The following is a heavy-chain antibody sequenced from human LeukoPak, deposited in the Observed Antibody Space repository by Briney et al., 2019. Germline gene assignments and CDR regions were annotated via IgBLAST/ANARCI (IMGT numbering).Heavy chain of an antibody. Sequence: GGSLRLSCAASGFTFDDYGMSWVRQAPGKGLEWVANIKQDGSEKYYVDSVKGRFTISRDNAKNSLYLQMNSLRAEDTAVYYCARDYSSGWYGGSFDYWGQGTLVTVSS. J-gene: IGHJ4*02. CDR3: ARDYSSGWYGGSFDY. CDR2: IKQDGSEK. V-gene: IGHV3-7*01. CDR1: GFTFDDYG. D-gene: IGHD6-19*01.